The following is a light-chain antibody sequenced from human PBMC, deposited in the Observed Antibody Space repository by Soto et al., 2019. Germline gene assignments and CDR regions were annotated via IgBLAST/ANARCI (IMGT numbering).Light chain of an antibody. CDR1: SRDVGGYND. J-gene: IGLJ2*01. CDR3: SSFTSSPTPV. Sequence: QSAMTQPASVSGSPGRSITISCTGPSRDVGGYNDVSWYQQHPGQAPKLLIYDVSTRPSGVSNRFSGSKSGNTASLTISGLQAEDEAAYYCSSFTSSPTPVLGGGTTLTVL. CDR2: DVS. V-gene: IGLV2-14*01.